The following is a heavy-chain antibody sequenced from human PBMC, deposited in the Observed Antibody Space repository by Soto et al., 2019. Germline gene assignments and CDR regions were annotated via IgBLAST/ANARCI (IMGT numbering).Heavy chain of an antibody. J-gene: IGHJ4*02. CDR3: ARGPNSDC. V-gene: IGHV3-53*01. Sequence: EERLVQSGGGLVQPGGSLRLSCAAYRCSVGGNYMSWVRQAPGKGLELVSLIYSGGNPFYADSMKGRFTLSRDNSNNRVYLQMDSLSAEDTAVYYCARGPNSDCWGQGTLVIVSS. CDR2: IYSGGNP. D-gene: IGHD2-21*01. CDR1: RCSVGGNY.